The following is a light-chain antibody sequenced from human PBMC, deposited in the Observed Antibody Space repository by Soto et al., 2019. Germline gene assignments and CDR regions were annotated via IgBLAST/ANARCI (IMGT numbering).Light chain of an antibody. J-gene: IGLJ1*01. V-gene: IGLV2-14*01. CDR2: DVS. CDR1: SSDVGGYNY. Sequence: QSALTQPASVSGSPGQSITISCTGTSSDVGGYNYVSWYQQHPGKAPKPMIYDVSNRPSGVSNRFSGSKSGNTASLTISGLQAEDEADYYCSSYTSTFYVFGTGTKVTV. CDR3: SSYTSTFYV.